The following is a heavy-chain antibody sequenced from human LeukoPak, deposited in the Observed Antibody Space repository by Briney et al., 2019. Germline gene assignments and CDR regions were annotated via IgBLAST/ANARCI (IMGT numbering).Heavy chain of an antibody. V-gene: IGHV1-18*01. CDR3: ARGGETGDFDY. CDR2: ISAYNGNT. Sequence: ASVNVSCKASGGTFSSYAISWVRQAPGQGLEWMEWISAYNGNTNYAQKLQGRVTMTTDTSTSTAYMELRSLRSDDTAVYYCARGGETGDFDYWGQGTLVTVSS. J-gene: IGHJ4*02. CDR1: GGTFSSYA. D-gene: IGHD7-27*01.